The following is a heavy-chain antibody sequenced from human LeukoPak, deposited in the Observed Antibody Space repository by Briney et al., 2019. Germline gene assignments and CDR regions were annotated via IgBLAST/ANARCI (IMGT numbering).Heavy chain of an antibody. V-gene: IGHV3-21*06. D-gene: IGHD6-19*01. J-gene: IGHJ4*02. CDR3: ARVGAYRSVSVAATDC. Sequence: GGSLRLSYAASGFTFSAYSMNWVRQAPGKGLEWVSSISSSGSYIHYADSVQGRFTISRDNAKSSLYLQMNSLRAEDTAVYYCARVGAYRSVSVAATDCWGQGTLVTVSS. CDR2: ISSSGSYI. CDR1: GFTFSAYS.